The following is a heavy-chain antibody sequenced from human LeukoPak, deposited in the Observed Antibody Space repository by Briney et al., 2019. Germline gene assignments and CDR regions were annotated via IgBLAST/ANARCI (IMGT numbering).Heavy chain of an antibody. Sequence: SQTLSLTCAISGDSVSSNSAAWNWIRQSPSRGLEWLGRTYYRSKWYNDYAVSVKSRITINPDTSKNQFSLQLNSVTPEDTAVYYCARSYYDFWSGYYFYFDYWGQGTLVTVSS. J-gene: IGHJ4*02. D-gene: IGHD3-3*01. V-gene: IGHV6-1*01. CDR3: ARSYYDFWSGYYFYFDY. CDR1: GDSVSSNSAA. CDR2: TYYRSKWYN.